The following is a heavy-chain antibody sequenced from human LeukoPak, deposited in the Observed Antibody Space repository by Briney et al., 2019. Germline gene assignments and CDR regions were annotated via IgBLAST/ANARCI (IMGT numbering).Heavy chain of an antibody. CDR3: ARVTGGRYCSTTSCYMRGWFDP. J-gene: IGHJ5*02. CDR1: GGTFSSYA. CDR2: IIPVFGTS. V-gene: IGHV1-69*13. Sequence: SVKVSCKASGGTFSSYAISWVRQAPRHGLEWMGGIIPVFGTSNYAQKFQGRVTITGDESTRTAYMELSSLRSEDTGVYYCARVTGGRYCSTTSCYMRGWFDPWGQGTLVTVS. D-gene: IGHD2-2*02.